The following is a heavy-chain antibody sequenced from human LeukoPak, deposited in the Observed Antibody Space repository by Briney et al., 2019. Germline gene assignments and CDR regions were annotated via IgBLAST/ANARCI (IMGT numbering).Heavy chain of an antibody. V-gene: IGHV4-61*02. D-gene: IGHD3-16*01. Sequence: SQTLSLTCTVSGGSISSGSYDWSWLRQPDGKGLERFGRIYTSGSTNYNPSLKSRVTISVDTSKNQFSLKLSSVTAADTAVYYCARDSHSGVGDDAFDIWGQGTLVTVSS. CDR1: GGSISSGSYD. CDR2: IYTSGST. J-gene: IGHJ3*02. CDR3: ARDSHSGVGDDAFDI.